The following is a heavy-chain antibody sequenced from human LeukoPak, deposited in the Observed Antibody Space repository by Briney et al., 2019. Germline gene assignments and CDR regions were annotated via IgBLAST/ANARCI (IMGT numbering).Heavy chain of an antibody. V-gene: IGHV3-43*02. D-gene: IGHD6-19*01. J-gene: IGHJ4*02. CDR2: ISGDGSSA. CDR1: GFTFHDYA. CDR3: ARGGGWLVDY. Sequence: GGSLWRYCAASGFTFHDYAMHWVRQVPGKGLEWVSHISGDGSSAYYAHSVKGRFTISRDTSKNSLYLQMNSLTTEDTALYYCARGGGWLVDYWGQGIQVNVSS.